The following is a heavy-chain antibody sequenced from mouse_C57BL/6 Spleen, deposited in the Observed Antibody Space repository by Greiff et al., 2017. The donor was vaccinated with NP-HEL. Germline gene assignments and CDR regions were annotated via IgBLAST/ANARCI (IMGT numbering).Heavy chain of an antibody. CDR1: GFTFSSYA. D-gene: IGHD1-1*01. V-gene: IGHV5-4*01. J-gene: IGHJ4*01. CDR3: AREATTVVATDYYAMDY. Sequence: EVKLVESGGGLVKPGGSLKLSCAASGFTFSSYAMSWVRQTPEKRLEWVATISDGGSYTYYPDNVKGRFTISRDNAKNNLYLQMSHLKSEDTAMYYCAREATTVVATDYYAMDYWGQGTSVTVSS. CDR2: ISDGGSYT.